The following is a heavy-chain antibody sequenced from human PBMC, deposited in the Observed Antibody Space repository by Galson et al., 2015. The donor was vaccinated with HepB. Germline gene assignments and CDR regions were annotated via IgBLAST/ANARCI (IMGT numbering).Heavy chain of an antibody. Sequence: SLRLSCAASGFTFSSYGMHWVRQAPGKGLEWVAVISYDGSNKYYADSVKGRFTISRDNSKNTLYLQMNSLRAEDTAVYYCAKAFLAAAGDYWGQGTLVTVSS. D-gene: IGHD6-13*01. J-gene: IGHJ4*02. CDR3: AKAFLAAAGDY. V-gene: IGHV3-30*18. CDR2: ISYDGSNK. CDR1: GFTFSSYG.